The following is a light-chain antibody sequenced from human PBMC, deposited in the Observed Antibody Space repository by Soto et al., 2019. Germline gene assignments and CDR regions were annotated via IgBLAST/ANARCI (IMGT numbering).Light chain of an antibody. V-gene: IGLV2-18*02. Sequence: QSVLTQPPSVSRSPGQSVTISCTGTSSDVGVCNRVSWYQQPPGTAPKLMIYEVRNRPSGVPDRFSGSKSGNTASLTISGLQAEDEADYYCSSYTSSSTNYVFGTGTKVTVL. CDR3: SSYTSSSTNYV. CDR1: SSDVGVCNR. CDR2: EVR. J-gene: IGLJ1*01.